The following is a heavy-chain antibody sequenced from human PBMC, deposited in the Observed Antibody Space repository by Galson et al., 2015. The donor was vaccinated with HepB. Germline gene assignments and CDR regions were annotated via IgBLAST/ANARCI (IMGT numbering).Heavy chain of an antibody. V-gene: IGHV1-46*01. CDR2: INPSGGST. D-gene: IGHD3-22*01. Sequence: SVKVSCKASGYTFTSYYIHWVRQAPGQGLEWMGIINPSGGSTSYAQKFQGRVTMTRDTSTSTVYMELSSLRSEDTAVYYCARWYYYDSSGYYYFDYWGQGTLVTVSS. J-gene: IGHJ4*02. CDR3: ARWYYYDSSGYYYFDY. CDR1: GYTFTSYY.